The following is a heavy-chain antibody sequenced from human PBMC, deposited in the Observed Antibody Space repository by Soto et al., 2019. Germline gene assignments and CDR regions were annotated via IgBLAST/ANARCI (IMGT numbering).Heavy chain of an antibody. J-gene: IGHJ5*02. CDR3: AKPRSLRFLEWLPYNWLDP. Sequence: GGSLRLSCAASGFTFSSYAMSWVRQAPGKGLEWASAISGSGGSTYYADSVKGRFTISRDNSKNTLYLQMNSLRAEDTAVYYCAKPRSLRFLEWLPYNWLDPWGQGTLVTVSS. CDR2: ISGSGGST. CDR1: GFTFSSYA. V-gene: IGHV3-23*01. D-gene: IGHD3-3*01.